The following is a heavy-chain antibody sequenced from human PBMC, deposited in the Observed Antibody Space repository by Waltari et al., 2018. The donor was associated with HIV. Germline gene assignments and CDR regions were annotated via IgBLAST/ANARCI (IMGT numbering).Heavy chain of an antibody. CDR1: GYSISGGYY. Sequence: QVQLQESGPGLVEPSETLSLTCAVSGYSISGGYYWDWVRQPPGKGLEWLGSLYHSGSTYDNPALKSRVIISVDTSKNQFSLRLNSVTAADTAVYYCARRAVAGTNWFDPWGQGTLVTVPS. CDR2: LYHSGST. V-gene: IGHV4-38-2*01. J-gene: IGHJ5*02. D-gene: IGHD6-19*01. CDR3: ARRAVAGTNWFDP.